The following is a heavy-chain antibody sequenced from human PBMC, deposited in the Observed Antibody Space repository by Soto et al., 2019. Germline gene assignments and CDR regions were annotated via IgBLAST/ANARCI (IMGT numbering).Heavy chain of an antibody. V-gene: IGHV1-18*01. CDR3: AATGGNYFGLDV. J-gene: IGHJ6*02. Sequence: ASVKVSCKSSDNTFTPYGINWVRQAPGQGLEWMGWISGYNGNTKYAQKFQDRVTMTADTSTRTAFMEVRSLTSDDTGVYFCAATGGNYFGLDVWGQGTTVTVSS. CDR1: DNTFTPYG. D-gene: IGHD2-8*02. CDR2: ISGYNGNT.